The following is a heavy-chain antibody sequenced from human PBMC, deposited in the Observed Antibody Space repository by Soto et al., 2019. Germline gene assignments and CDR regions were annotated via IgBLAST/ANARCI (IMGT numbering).Heavy chain of an antibody. D-gene: IGHD5-12*01. V-gene: IGHV4-30-4*01. CDR3: ARVKATISRGYYFEY. CDR2: THYSGST. Sequence: QVQLQESGPGLAKPSQTLSLTCTVSGASISSGDYYWSWIRQPPGKGLEWIGHTHYSGSTYYNPSLESRLTISVDTSKHQFSLKLSSVIAADTAVYYCARVKATISRGYYFEYWGQGTPVTVSS. J-gene: IGHJ4*02. CDR1: GASISSGDYY.